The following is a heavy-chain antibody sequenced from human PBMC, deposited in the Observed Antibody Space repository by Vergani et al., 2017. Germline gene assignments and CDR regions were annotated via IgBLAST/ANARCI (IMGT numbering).Heavy chain of an antibody. J-gene: IGHJ6*02. Sequence: QVQLVQSGAEVKKPGASVKVSCKASGYTFTGYYMHWVRQAPGQGLEWMGWINPNSGGTNYAQKFQGKVTMTRDTSISTAYMELSRRRSDDTAVYYCARSFQHCSGGSCSGVYYYYYCMDVWGQGTTVTVSS. CDR2: INPNSGGT. D-gene: IGHD2-15*01. V-gene: IGHV1-2*02. CDR1: GYTFTGYY. CDR3: ARSFQHCSGGSCSGVYYYYYCMDV.